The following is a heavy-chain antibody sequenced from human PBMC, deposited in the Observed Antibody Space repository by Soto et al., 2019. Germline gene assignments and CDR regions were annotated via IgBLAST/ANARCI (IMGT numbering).Heavy chain of an antibody. D-gene: IGHD5-12*01. J-gene: IGHJ4*02. Sequence: QVQLVQSGAEVKKPGASVKVSCKASGYTFTSYPMHWVRQAPGQRLEWMGWIDTDNGNTRYSERFQGRVTITSDTSATTAYPELSSLTSEDTSVYFCARTYAGYDLGHWGQGTLVTVSS. V-gene: IGHV1-3*04. CDR3: ARTYAGYDLGH. CDR2: IDTDNGNT. CDR1: GYTFTSYP.